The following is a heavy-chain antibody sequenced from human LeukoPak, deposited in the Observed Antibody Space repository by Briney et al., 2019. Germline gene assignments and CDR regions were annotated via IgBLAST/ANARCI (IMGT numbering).Heavy chain of an antibody. CDR2: INHSGST. Sequence: SETLSLTCAVYGGSFSGYYWSWIRQPPGKGLEWIGEINHSGSTNYNPSLKSRVTISVDTSKNQFSLKLSSVTAADTAVYYCARPSGSYFFVSAFDIWGQGTMVTVSS. J-gene: IGHJ3*02. D-gene: IGHD1-26*01. CDR1: GGSFSGYY. CDR3: ARPSGSYFFVSAFDI. V-gene: IGHV4-34*01.